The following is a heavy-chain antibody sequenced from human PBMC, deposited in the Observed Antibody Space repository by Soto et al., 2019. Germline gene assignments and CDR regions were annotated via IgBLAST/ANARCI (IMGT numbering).Heavy chain of an antibody. V-gene: IGHV4-30-2*01. CDR2: IYSGTT. Sequence: LSLPCAVSGGSLISGGYSWSWIRQPPGKGLEWIGYIYSGTTHYNPSLESRVTIAMDRSKNQVSLSLKSVTAADTAVYYCAREDSGAFFDFWGQGTLVTVSS. D-gene: IGHD2-15*01. CDR3: AREDSGAFFDF. CDR1: GGSLISGGYS. J-gene: IGHJ4*02.